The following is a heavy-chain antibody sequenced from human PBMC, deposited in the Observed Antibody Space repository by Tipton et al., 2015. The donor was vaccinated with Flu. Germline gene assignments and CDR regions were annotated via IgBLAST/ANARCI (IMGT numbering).Heavy chain of an antibody. V-gene: IGHV4-61*02. Sequence: TLSLTCSVSGGSFSSGSYYWTWIRQSAGKGLEWIGRIYTTGSTNYNPSLKTRVTLSVDRTENQFSLKLSSVTAADTAVYYCARGYSNCGGDCYSLFDYWGQGTLVTVSS. CDR1: GGSFSSGSYY. J-gene: IGHJ4*02. CDR2: IYTTGST. CDR3: ARGYSNCGGDCYSLFDY. D-gene: IGHD2-21*02.